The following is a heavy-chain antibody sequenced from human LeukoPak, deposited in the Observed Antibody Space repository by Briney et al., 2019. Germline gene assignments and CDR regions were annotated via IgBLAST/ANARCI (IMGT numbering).Heavy chain of an antibody. CDR2: ISDNGGGR. J-gene: IGHJ4*02. Sequence: PGGSLRLSCGASGFIFRNYAMSWVRQAPGEGLEWVSGISDNGGGRYYADSVKGRFTISRDNSKNMLYLQMDSLRAEDTAVYYCARDGFVDKIKYYYDSSGYYNYWGQGTLVTVSS. CDR3: ARDGFVDKIKYYYDSSGYYNY. V-gene: IGHV3-23*01. CDR1: GFIFRNYA. D-gene: IGHD3-22*01.